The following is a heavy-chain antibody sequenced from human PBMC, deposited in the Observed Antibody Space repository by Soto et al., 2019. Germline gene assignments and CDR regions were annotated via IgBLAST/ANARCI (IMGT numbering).Heavy chain of an antibody. J-gene: IGHJ4*02. V-gene: IGHV1-69*13. CDR3: ARDLGDSSSWYSLDY. CDR2: IIPIFGTA. Sequence: GASVKVSCKASGGTFSSYAISWVRQAPGQGLEWMGGIIPIFGTANYAQKFQGRVTITADESTSTAYMELSSLRSEDTAVYYCARDLGDSSSWYSLDYWGQGTPVTVSS. CDR1: GGTFSSYA. D-gene: IGHD6-13*01.